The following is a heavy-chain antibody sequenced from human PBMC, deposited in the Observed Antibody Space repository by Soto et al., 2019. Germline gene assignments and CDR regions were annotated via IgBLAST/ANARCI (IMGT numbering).Heavy chain of an antibody. Sequence: GGSLRLSCAASGFIFNSYGMHWVRQAPGKGLEWVAVICYDGSNQYYADSVKGRFTISRENSNNTLYMQLDSLRVEDTAVYYCARDRPPFYXWGQGTMVTVSX. J-gene: IGHJ5*02. V-gene: IGHV3-33*01. CDR3: ARDRPPFYX. CDR2: ICYDGSNQ. CDR1: GFIFNSYG.